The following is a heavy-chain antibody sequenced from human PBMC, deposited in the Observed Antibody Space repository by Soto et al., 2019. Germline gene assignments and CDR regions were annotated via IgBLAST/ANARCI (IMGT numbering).Heavy chain of an antibody. CDR1: GGSISSSSYY. J-gene: IGHJ3*02. CDR3: ARNYYDSSGYYPYDAFDI. CDR2: IYYSGST. D-gene: IGHD3-22*01. Sequence: SETLSLTCTVSGGSISSSSYYWGLIRQPPGKGLEWIGSIYYSGSTYYNPSLKGRVTISVDTSKNQFSLKLSSVTAAGTAVYYCARNYYDSSGYYPYDAFDIWGQGTMVTVSS. V-gene: IGHV4-39*01.